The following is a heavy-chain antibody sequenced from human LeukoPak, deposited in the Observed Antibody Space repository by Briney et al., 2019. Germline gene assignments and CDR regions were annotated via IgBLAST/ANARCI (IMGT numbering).Heavy chain of an antibody. D-gene: IGHD2-15*01. V-gene: IGHV4-31*03. J-gene: IGHJ4*02. Sequence: PSETLSLTCTVSGGSISSGGYSWSWLRQHPGKGLEWIGYIYYSGSTYYNSSLKSRVTISVDTSKNQFSLKLTSVTAADTAVYYCARAYGYCSGNSCYLPRWGQGTLVTVSS. CDR2: IYYSGST. CDR3: ARAYGYCSGNSCYLPR. CDR1: GGSISSGGYS.